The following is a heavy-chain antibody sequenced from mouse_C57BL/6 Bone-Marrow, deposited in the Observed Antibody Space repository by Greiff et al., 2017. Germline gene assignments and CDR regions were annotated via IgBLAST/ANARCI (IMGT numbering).Heavy chain of an antibody. J-gene: IGHJ1*03. CDR2: ISYDGSN. CDR3: ARGSNDFDV. D-gene: IGHD4-1*01. V-gene: IGHV3-6*01. CDR1: GYSITSGYY. Sequence: EVQLVESGPGLVKPSQSLSLTCSVTGYSITSGYYWNWIRQFPGNKLEWMGYISYDGSNNYNPSLKNRISITRDTSKNQFFLKLNSVTTEDTATYYCARGSNDFDVWGTGTTVTVSS.